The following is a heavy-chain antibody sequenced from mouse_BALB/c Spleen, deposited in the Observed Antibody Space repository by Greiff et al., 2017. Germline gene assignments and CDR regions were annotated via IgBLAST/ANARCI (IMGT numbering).Heavy chain of an antibody. J-gene: IGHJ2*01. CDR1: GYTFTSYW. CDR2: IYPGNSDT. Sequence: EVQLQQSGTVLARPGASVKMSCKASGYTFTSYWMHWVKQRPGQGLDWIGAIYPGNSDTSYNQKFKGKAKLTAVTSTSTAYMELSSLTNEDSAVYYCTRGGIGYYFDYWGQGTTLTVSS. CDR3: TRGGIGYYFDY. V-gene: IGHV1-5*01. D-gene: IGHD2-14*01.